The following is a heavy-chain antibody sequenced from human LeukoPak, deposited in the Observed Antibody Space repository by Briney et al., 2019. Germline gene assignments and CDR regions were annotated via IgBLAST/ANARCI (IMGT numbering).Heavy chain of an antibody. CDR2: ISYDGSNK. CDR1: GFTFSSYG. CDR3: AKESVRYCSGGTCYSVAFDI. Sequence: GGSLRLSCAASGFTFSSYGMHWVRQAPGKGLEWVAVISYDGSNKYYADSVKGRFTISRDNSKNTLYLQMNSLRAEDTAVYYCAKESVRYCSGGTCYSVAFDIWGQGTMVTVSS. V-gene: IGHV3-30*18. J-gene: IGHJ3*02. D-gene: IGHD2-15*01.